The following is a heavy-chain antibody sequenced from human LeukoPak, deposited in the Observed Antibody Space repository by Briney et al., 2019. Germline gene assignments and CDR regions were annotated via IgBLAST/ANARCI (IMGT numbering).Heavy chain of an antibody. CDR2: IYYSGST. CDR3: ARIAVAGPSYYFDY. J-gene: IGHJ4*02. V-gene: IGHV4-59*01. CDR1: GGSISSYY. D-gene: IGHD6-19*01. Sequence: SETLSLTCTVSGGSISSYYWSWIRQPPGKGLEWIGYIYYSGSTNYNPSLKSRVTISVDTSKNQFSLKLSSVTAADTAVYYCARIAVAGPSYYFDYWGQGTLVTVSS.